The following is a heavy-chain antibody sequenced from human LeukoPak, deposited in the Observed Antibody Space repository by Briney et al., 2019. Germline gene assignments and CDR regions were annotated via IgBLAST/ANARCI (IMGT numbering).Heavy chain of an antibody. J-gene: IGHJ4*01. CDR3: ARTGYCTSPTLYTSPYYFDY. CDR1: GFTFSSYA. D-gene: IGHD2-2*02. Sequence: PGGSLSLSFAASGFTFSSYAMHWVRQAPGKGLEWVAVISYDGSNKYYADSEKGRFTISRDNSKNTLYLQMNSLRTEDTAVYYCARTGYCTSPTLYTSPYYFDYCGHGFLVTASS. CDR2: ISYDGSNK. V-gene: IGHV3-30-3*01.